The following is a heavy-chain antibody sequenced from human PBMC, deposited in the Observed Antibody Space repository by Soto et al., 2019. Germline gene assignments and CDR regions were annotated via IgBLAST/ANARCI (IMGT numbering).Heavy chain of an antibody. Sequence: VKVSCKASGYTFTYYAIHWVRQAPGQRLEWMGWINGRNGDTKYSQKFQGRVTITKDTSASTAYMEVFSLTSEDTAVYYCAKDEDVWGQGTPVTVSS. CDR2: INGRNGDT. CDR1: GYTFTYYA. J-gene: IGHJ6*02. V-gene: IGHV1-3*01. CDR3: AKDEDV.